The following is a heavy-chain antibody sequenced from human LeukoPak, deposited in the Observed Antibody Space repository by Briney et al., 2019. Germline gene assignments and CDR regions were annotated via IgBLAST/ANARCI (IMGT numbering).Heavy chain of an antibody. J-gene: IGHJ4*02. CDR1: GFTVSSNY. Sequence: GGSLRLSCAASGFTVSSNYMSWVRQAPGKGLEWVSVIYSGGSTYYADSVKGRFTISRDNSKNTLYLQMNSLRAEDTAVYYCARSGSGSLFIGYWGQGTLVTVSS. V-gene: IGHV3-66*01. CDR3: ARSGSGSLFIGY. D-gene: IGHD3-10*01. CDR2: IYSGGST.